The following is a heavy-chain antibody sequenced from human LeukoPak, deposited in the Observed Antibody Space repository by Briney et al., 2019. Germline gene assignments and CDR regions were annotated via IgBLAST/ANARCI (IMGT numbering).Heavy chain of an antibody. CDR3: AREATQNWFDP. Sequence: GGSLRLSCAASGFTFRSYSMNWVRQAPGKGLEWVSSISSSSSYIYYADSVKGRFTISRDNAKNSLYLQMNSLRAEDTAVYYCAREATQNWFDPWGQGTLVTVSS. CDR1: GFTFRSYS. J-gene: IGHJ5*02. CDR2: ISSSSSYI. D-gene: IGHD1-26*01. V-gene: IGHV3-21*04.